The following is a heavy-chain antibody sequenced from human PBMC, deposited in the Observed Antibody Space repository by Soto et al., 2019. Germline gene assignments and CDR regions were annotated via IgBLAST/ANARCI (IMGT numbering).Heavy chain of an antibody. CDR3: VRVGSVGGCYSDYGRAV. CDR1: GESISSYY. V-gene: IGHV4-4*07. Sequence: SETLSLTCTVSGESISSYYWSWIRQPAGKGLEWIGRIYISGSTDYNPSLKSRVSMSVDRSKNQFSLRLTSVTAADTAVYYCVRVGSVGGCYSDYGRAVGGKGTTVTFSS. J-gene: IGHJ6*04. CDR2: IYISGST. D-gene: IGHD2-15*01.